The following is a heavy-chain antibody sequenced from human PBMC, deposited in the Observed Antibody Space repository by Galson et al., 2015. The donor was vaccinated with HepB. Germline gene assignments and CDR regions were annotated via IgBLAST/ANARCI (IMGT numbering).Heavy chain of an antibody. CDR3: ARDRYNSR. Sequence: SLRLSCAASGFTFSSYGMHWVRQAPGKGLEWVAFIRYDGSNKYYADSVKGRFTISRDNSKNTLYLQMDSLRDEDTAVYYCARDRYNSRWGQGTMVTVSS. CDR1: GFTFSSYG. V-gene: IGHV3-30*02. D-gene: IGHD5-24*01. CDR2: IRYDGSNK. J-gene: IGHJ3*01.